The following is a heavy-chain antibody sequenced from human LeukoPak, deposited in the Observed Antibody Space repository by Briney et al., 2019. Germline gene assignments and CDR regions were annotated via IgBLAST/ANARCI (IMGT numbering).Heavy chain of an antibody. CDR2: INSDGSST. D-gene: IGHD1-14*01. J-gene: IGHJ1*01. Sequence: GGSLRLSCAASGFTFSSYWMHWVRQAPGKGLVWVSRINSDGSSTSYADSVKGQFTISRDNSKNTVYLQMNSLRAEDTAVYYGAKDEAGGLSNHGGQGPLSTVSS. V-gene: IGHV3-74*01. CDR1: GFTFSSYW. CDR3: AKDEAGGLSNH.